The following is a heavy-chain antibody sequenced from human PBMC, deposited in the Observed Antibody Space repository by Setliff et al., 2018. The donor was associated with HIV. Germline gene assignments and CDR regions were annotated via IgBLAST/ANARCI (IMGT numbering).Heavy chain of an antibody. V-gene: IGHV4-38-2*01. CDR3: ASRYYDILTGYEYSFDY. CDR2: INHSGST. D-gene: IGHD3-9*01. CDR1: GYSISSGYY. J-gene: IGHJ4*02. Sequence: SETLSLTCAVSGYSISSGYYWSWIRQPPGKGLEWIGEINHSGSTNYNPSLKSRVTISVDTSKNQFSLKLTSVTAADTAVYHCASRYYDILTGYEYSFDYWGQGTLVTVSS.